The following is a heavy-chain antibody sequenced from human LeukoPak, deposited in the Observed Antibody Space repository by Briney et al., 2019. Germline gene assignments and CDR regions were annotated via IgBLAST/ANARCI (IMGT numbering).Heavy chain of an antibody. J-gene: IGHJ5*02. CDR3: ARELPPVVNYRFDH. CDR1: GFTFSSYG. D-gene: IGHD1-7*01. V-gene: IGHV3-33*08. CDR2: IWYDGSNK. Sequence: GGSLRLSCAASGFTFSSYGMHWVRQAPGTGLEWVAVIWYDGSNKYCADSVKGRFTISRDNSKNTLYLQINSLRAEDTAMYYCARELPPVVNYRFDHWGQGTLVTVSS.